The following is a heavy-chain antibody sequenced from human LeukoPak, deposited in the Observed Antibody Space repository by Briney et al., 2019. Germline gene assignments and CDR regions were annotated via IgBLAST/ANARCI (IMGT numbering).Heavy chain of an antibody. CDR3: AKVALVYYYYGMDV. CDR1: GFTFSSYA. CDR2: ISGSGGST. V-gene: IGHV3-23*01. D-gene: IGHD6-6*01. J-gene: IGHJ6*02. Sequence: PGGSLRLSCAAAGFTFSSYAMSLVRQAPGKGLEWVSAISGSGGSTYYADSVKGRFTISRDNSKNTLYLQMNSLRAEDTAVYYCAKVALVYYYYGMDVWGQGTTVTVSS.